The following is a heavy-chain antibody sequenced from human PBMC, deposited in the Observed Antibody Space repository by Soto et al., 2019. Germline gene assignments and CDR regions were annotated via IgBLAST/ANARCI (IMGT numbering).Heavy chain of an antibody. CDR1: GGSISSYY. J-gene: IGHJ6*03. CDR3: ARRKIVVVPAATGEDYYYYMDV. D-gene: IGHD2-2*01. CDR2: IYYSGST. Sequence: SETLSLTCTVSGGSISSYYWSWIRQPPGKGLEWIGYIYYSGSTNYNPSLKSRVTISVDTSKNQFSLKLSSVTAADTAVYYCARRKIVVVPAATGEDYYYYMDVWGKGTTVTVSS. V-gene: IGHV4-59*08.